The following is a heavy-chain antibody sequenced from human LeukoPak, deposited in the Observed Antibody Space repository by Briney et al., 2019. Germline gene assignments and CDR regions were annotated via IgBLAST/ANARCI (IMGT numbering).Heavy chain of an antibody. D-gene: IGHD3-22*01. J-gene: IGHJ3*02. CDR2: IYYSGST. CDR3: ATKDSSGYSDAFDI. Sequence: SGTLSLTCTVSGGSISSYYWSWIRQPPGKGLEWIGYIYYSGSTNYNPSLKSRVTISVDTSKNQFSLKLSSVTAADTAVYYCATKDSSGYSDAFDIWGQGTMVTVSS. V-gene: IGHV4-59*01. CDR1: GGSISSYY.